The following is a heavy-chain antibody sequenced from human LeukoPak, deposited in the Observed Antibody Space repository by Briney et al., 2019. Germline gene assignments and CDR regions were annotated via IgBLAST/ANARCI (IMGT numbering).Heavy chain of an antibody. CDR2: ISTSSSYI. J-gene: IGHJ4*02. Sequence: GGSLRLSCAASGLTLSRYWMTWVRQAPGKGLEWVSSISTSSSYIYYADSVKGRFIISRDNAKKSLYLQMNSLRAEDTAVYHCAKDGEYCSGGSCSFFDYWGQGTLVTVSS. V-gene: IGHV3-21*01. D-gene: IGHD2-15*01. CDR3: AKDGEYCSGGSCSFFDY. CDR1: GLTLSRYW.